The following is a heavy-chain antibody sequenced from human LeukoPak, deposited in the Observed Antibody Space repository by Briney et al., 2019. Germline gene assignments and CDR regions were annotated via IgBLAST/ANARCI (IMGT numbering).Heavy chain of an antibody. CDR2: ISAYNGNT. D-gene: IGHD6-19*01. CDR3: ARVWLADRQYYYFDY. J-gene: IGHJ4*02. V-gene: IGHV1-18*01. Sequence: ASVKVSCKASGHSFTSYGISWVRQAPGQGLEWMGWISAYNGNTNYAQKSQGRVTMTTDTSTSTAYMELRSLRSDDTAVYYCARVWLADRQYYYFDYWGQGTLVTVSS. CDR1: GHSFTSYG.